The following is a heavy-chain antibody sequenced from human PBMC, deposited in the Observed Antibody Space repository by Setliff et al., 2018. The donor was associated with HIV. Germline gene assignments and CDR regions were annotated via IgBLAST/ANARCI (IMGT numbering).Heavy chain of an antibody. Sequence: LRLSCAASGFTFSSYSMNWVRQAPGKGLEWVSSISSSSTYIYYADSVKGRFTISRDNAKNSLSLQMNSLRAEDTAVYYCARDPASGSYFNWFDPWGQGTLVTVSS. CDR2: ISSSSTYI. CDR3: ARDPASGSYFNWFDP. V-gene: IGHV3-21*01. D-gene: IGHD1-26*01. J-gene: IGHJ5*02. CDR1: GFTFSSYS.